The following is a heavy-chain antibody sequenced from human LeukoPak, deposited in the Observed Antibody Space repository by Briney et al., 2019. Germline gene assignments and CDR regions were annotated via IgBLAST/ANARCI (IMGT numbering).Heavy chain of an antibody. D-gene: IGHD3-10*01. Sequence: GASVKVSCKTSGYTFSSYTITWVRQAPGQGLQWMGWINTNTGNPTYAQDFTGRFVFSLDTSVSTAYLQISTLKAEDTAVYYCARERPGVIFDYWGQGTLVTVSS. CDR2: INTNTGNP. CDR1: GYTFSSYT. V-gene: IGHV7-4-1*02. CDR3: ARERPGVIFDY. J-gene: IGHJ4*02.